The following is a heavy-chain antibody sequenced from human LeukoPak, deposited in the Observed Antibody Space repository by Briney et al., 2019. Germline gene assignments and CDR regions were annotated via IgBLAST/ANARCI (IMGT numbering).Heavy chain of an antibody. CDR1: GFTFSSYS. Sequence: GGSLRLSCAASGFTFSSYSMNWVRQAPGKGLEWVSSISSSSSYIYYADSVKGRSTISRDNAKNSLYLQMNSLRAEDTAVYYCARDLEGRFLEWDYWGQGTLVTVSS. CDR2: ISSSSSYI. CDR3: ARDLEGRFLEWDY. V-gene: IGHV3-21*01. J-gene: IGHJ4*02. D-gene: IGHD3-3*01.